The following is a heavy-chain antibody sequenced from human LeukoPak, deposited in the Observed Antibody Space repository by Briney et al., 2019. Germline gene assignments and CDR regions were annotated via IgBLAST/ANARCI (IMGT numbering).Heavy chain of an antibody. CDR3: ARRVRIAAPFNP. J-gene: IGHJ5*02. D-gene: IGHD6-13*01. CDR2: INHSGST. V-gene: IGHV4-34*01. Sequence: SETLSLTCAVYGGSFSNYYWGWIRHPPGKGLEWLGDINHSGSTNYNPSLKSRVTVSVDTSKNQLSLKLAPVPAADTAVSHCARRVRIAAPFNPWGRGTLVIVSS. CDR1: GGSFSNYY.